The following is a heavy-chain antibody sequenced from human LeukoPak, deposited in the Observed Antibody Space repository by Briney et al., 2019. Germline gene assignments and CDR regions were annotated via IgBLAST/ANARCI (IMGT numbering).Heavy chain of an antibody. D-gene: IGHD5-18*01. CDR1: GYSFTNYW. CDR3: ARRVDTAMATMYYFDY. J-gene: IGHJ4*02. Sequence: GESLKISCTCSGYSFTNYWIVWVRQMPGKGLERMGVIYPGDSETRYSPSFQGQVTISVDKSISTAYLQWSRLKASDTAMYYCARRVDTAMATMYYFDYWGQGTLVTVSS. V-gene: IGHV5-51*01. CDR2: IYPGDSET.